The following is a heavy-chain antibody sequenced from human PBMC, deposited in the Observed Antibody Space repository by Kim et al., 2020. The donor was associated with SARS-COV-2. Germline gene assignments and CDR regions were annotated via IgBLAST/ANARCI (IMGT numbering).Heavy chain of an antibody. CDR2: ISGSGGST. V-gene: IGHV3-23*01. CDR3: ANCDLMTTVTDDAFDI. D-gene: IGHD4-17*01. J-gene: IGHJ3*02. Sequence: GGSLRLSCAASGFTFSIYAMSWVRQAPGKGLEWVSAISGSGGSTYYADSVKGRFTISRDNSKNTLYLQMNSLRAEDTAVYYCANCDLMTTVTDDAFDIWGQGTMVTVSS. CDR1: GFTFSIYA.